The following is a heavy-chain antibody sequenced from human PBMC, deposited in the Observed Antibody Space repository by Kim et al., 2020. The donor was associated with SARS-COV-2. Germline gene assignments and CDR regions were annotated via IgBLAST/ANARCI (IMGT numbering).Heavy chain of an antibody. CDR2: MIAGSGNT. CDR3: ARGGAVLRFLEWLSSYFDY. V-gene: IGHV1-3*01. Sequence: ASVKVSCKASGYTCSNYAMHWVRQPPGQRFEWMGWMIAGSGNTEYSQQFHGRLIITRDTSASTAYMALSSLRSEDTAVYYCARGGAVLRFLEWLSSYFDYWGQGTLVTVSS. D-gene: IGHD3-3*01. CDR1: GYTCSNYA. J-gene: IGHJ4*02.